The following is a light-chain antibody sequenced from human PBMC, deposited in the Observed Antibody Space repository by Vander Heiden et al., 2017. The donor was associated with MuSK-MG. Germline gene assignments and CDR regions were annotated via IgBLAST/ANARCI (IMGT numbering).Light chain of an antibody. V-gene: IGKV1-39*01. Sequence: IQLTQSPSSLSASVGDRVTIPCRASQSISSYLNWYQQKPGKAPKRLIYAASSLQSGVPSRGSGSGSGTDCTLTISSLQPADLATYYCQQSYSNHLTFGGGTKVEIK. J-gene: IGKJ4*01. CDR2: AAS. CDR1: QSISSY. CDR3: QQSYSNHLT.